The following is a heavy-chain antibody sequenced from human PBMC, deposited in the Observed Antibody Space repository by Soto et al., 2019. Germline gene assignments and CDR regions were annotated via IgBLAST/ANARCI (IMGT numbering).Heavy chain of an antibody. CDR3: ARDEGQDIVSSRGY. V-gene: IGHV1-69*08. Sequence: QVQLVQSGAEVKKPGSSVKVSCKASGGTFSSYTISWVRQAPGQGLEWMGRIIPILGIANYAQKFQGRVKINADKSTSTAYMELSSLRSEDTAVYYCARDEGQDIVSSRGYWGQGTLVTVSS. J-gene: IGHJ4*02. CDR2: IIPILGIA. D-gene: IGHD2-15*01. CDR1: GGTFSSYT.